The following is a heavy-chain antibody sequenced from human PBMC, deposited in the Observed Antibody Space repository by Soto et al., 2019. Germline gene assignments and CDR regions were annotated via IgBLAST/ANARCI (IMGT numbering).Heavy chain of an antibody. Sequence: LRLSCVVSGFTFSNYGMHWVRQAPGKGLEWVAVISYDGSNKYYADSVKGRFTISRDNSKNTLYLQMTSLRTEDTALYYCAKLDGGGLQYAYYAMDVWGQGTTVTAP. CDR3: AKLDGGGLQYAYYAMDV. D-gene: IGHD2-15*01. CDR2: ISYDGSNK. V-gene: IGHV3-30*18. CDR1: GFTFSNYG. J-gene: IGHJ6*02.